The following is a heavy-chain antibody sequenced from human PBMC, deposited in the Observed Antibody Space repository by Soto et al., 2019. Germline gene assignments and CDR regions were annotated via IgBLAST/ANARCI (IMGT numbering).Heavy chain of an antibody. CDR2: ITGSGGGT. CDR3: AKGCLTVAGTSCS. CDR1: GFTFTTYA. J-gene: IGHJ4*02. Sequence: EVQLLESGGGLVQPGGSLRLSCAASGFTFTTYAMSWVRQAPGKGLEWVSSITGSGGGTYYADSVKGRFTNSRDNSKNTLYLQMNSLRAEDTALYYCAKGCLTVAGTSCSWGQGAQVTVSS. D-gene: IGHD6-19*01. V-gene: IGHV3-23*01.